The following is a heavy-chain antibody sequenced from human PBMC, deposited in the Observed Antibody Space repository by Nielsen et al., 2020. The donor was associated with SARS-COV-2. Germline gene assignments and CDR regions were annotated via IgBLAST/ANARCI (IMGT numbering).Heavy chain of an antibody. CDR1: GFTFSSYG. V-gene: IGHV3-33*08. D-gene: IGHD5-18*01. J-gene: IGHJ4*02. CDR2: IWCDGSNK. Sequence: GGSLRLSCAASGFTFSSYGMHWVRQAPGKGLEWVAVIWCDGSNKYYADSVKGRFTISRDNSKNTLYLQMNSLRAEDTAVYYCAREAGVDTAMGGLDYWGQGTLVTVSS. CDR3: AREAGVDTAMGGLDY.